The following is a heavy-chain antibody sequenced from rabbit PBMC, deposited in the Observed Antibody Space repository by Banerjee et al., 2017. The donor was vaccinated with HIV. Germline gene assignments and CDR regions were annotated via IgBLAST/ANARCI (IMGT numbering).Heavy chain of an antibody. V-gene: IGHV1S45*01. Sequence: QEQLKESGGGLVQPGGSLKLSCKASGFDFSSYYMSRVRQAPGKGLEWIGYIDPVFGSTYYASWVNGRFTISKTSSTTVTLQMTSLTAADTATYFCARDYSSGYLTFNLWGPGTLVTVS. CDR1: GFDFSSYYM. CDR2: IDPVFGST. CDR3: ARDYSSGYLTFNL. D-gene: IGHD1-1*01. J-gene: IGHJ4*01.